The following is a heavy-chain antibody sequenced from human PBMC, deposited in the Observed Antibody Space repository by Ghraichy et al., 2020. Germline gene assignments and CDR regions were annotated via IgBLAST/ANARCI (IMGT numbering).Heavy chain of an antibody. J-gene: IGHJ6*03. CDR3: AKLRAVVTFMDV. V-gene: IGHV3-23*01. CDR1: GFTFSSYA. D-gene: IGHD4-23*01. CDR2: VSESGGST. Sequence: LSLTCAASGFTFSSYAMSWVRQAPGKGLEWVSAVSESGGSTYYADSVKGRFTISRDNSKNTLSLQMNSLRAEDTAVYYCAKLRAVVTFMDVWGKGTTVTVSS.